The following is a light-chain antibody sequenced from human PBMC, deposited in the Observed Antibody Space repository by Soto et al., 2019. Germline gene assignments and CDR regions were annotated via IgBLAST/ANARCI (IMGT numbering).Light chain of an antibody. V-gene: IGLV1-40*01. CDR2: VNS. J-gene: IGLJ2*01. CDR3: QSYDSSLSAVV. Sequence: QSVLTQPPSVSGAPGQRVTISCTGSSSNIGAASDVHWYQQLPGTAPKLLIYVNSNRPSGVPDRFSGSKSGTSASLAITGLQAEDEADYYCQSYDSSLSAVVFGGGTQLTVL. CDR1: SSNIGAASD.